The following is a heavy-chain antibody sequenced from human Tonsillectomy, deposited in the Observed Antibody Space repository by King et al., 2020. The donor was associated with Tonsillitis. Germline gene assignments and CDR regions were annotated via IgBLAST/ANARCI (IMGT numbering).Heavy chain of an antibody. CDR3: ARTSSYPSYFDY. V-gene: IGHV4-30-2*01. CDR2: IYHSGST. D-gene: IGHD2-2*02. Sequence: QMQLQESGSGLVKPSQTLSLTCAVSGGSVSSGGYSWSWIRQPPGKGLEWIGYIYHSGSTYYNLSLKSRVTISVDRSKNQFSLKLSSVTAADTAVYYCARTSSYPSYFDYWGQGTLVTVSS. CDR1: GGSVSSGGYS. J-gene: IGHJ4*02.